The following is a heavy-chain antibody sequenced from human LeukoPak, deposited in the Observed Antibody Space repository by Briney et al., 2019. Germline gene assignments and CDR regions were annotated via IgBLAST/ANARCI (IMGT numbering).Heavy chain of an antibody. J-gene: IGHJ4*02. V-gene: IGHV3-9*01. D-gene: IGHD5-18*01. CDR1: GFTFDDYA. CDR3: AKVLYSYGPWPFDY. CDR2: ISWNSGSI. Sequence: PGGSLRLSCAASGFTFDDYAMHWVRQAPGKGLEWVSGISWNSGSIGYAGSVKGRFTISRDNAKNSLYLQMNSLRAEDTALYYCAKVLYSYGPWPFDYWGQGTLVTVSS.